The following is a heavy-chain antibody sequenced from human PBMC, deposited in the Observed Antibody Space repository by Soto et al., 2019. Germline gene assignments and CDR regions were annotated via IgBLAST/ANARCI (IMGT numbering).Heavy chain of an antibody. J-gene: IGHJ4*02. CDR2: ISGSGGST. V-gene: IGHV3-23*01. D-gene: IGHD2-15*01. Sequence: LILSCAASGFTFSSYAMSWVRQAPGKGLEWVSAISGSGGSTYYADSVKGRFTISRDNSKNTLYLQMNSLRAEDTAVYYCAKSNGGSLALGYCSGGSCYAIDYWGQGTLVTVSS. CDR1: GFTFSSYA. CDR3: AKSNGGSLALGYCSGGSCYAIDY.